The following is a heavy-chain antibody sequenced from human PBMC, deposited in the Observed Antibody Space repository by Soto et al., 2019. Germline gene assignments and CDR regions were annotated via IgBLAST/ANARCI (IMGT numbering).Heavy chain of an antibody. J-gene: IGHJ6*02. CDR2: INHSGST. D-gene: IGHD7-27*01. Sequence: WETLSLTCAVYGGSFSGYYWSWIRQPPGKGLEWIGEINHSGSTNYNPSLKSRVTISVDTSKNQFSLKLSSVTAADTAVYYCARGTFWGLYYYYGMDVWGQGTTVTVSS. V-gene: IGHV4-34*01. CDR1: GGSFSGYY. CDR3: ARGTFWGLYYYYGMDV.